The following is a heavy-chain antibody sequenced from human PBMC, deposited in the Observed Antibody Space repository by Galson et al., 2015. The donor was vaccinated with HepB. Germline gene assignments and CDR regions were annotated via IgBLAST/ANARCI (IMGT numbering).Heavy chain of an antibody. Sequence: SLRLSCAASGFTFGDYVMTWVRQAPGKGLEWVGFIRTETYGGTTEYAASVKGRFKISRDDSTSIAYLQMNSLKTEDTAVYYCSRGVLRLRYFDYWGQGTLVTVSS. CDR1: GFTFGDYV. J-gene: IGHJ4*02. D-gene: IGHD5/OR15-5a*01. CDR2: IRTETYGGTT. CDR3: SRGVLRLRYFDY. V-gene: IGHV3-49*04.